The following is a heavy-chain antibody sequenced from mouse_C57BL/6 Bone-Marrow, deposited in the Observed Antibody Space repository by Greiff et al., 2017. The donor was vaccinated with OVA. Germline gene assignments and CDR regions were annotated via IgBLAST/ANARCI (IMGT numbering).Heavy chain of an antibody. D-gene: IGHD1-1*01. J-gene: IGHJ2*01. CDR3: ARPPYDGSSYCY. CDR2: IYPRSGNT. V-gene: IGHV1-81*01. Sequence: VQLQQSGAELARPGASVKLSCKASGYTFTSYGISWVKQRTGQGLEWIGEIYPRSGNTYYNEKFKGKATLTADKSSSTAYMELRSLTSEDSAVDVCARPPYDGSSYCYWGQGTTLTVSS. CDR1: GYTFTSYG.